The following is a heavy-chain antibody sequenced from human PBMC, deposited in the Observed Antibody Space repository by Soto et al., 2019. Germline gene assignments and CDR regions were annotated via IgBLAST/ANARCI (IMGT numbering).Heavy chain of an antibody. J-gene: IGHJ4*02. CDR1: GFTFSSHY. D-gene: IGHD5-12*01. CDR3: AIVGYYWDFDY. CDR2: IKQDGSQI. V-gene: IGHV3-7*01. Sequence: GGSLRLSCAASGFTFSSHYMHWVRQAPGKGLEWVASIKQDGSQIYYVDSVMGRFTISRDNAQNSLYLQMNSLRVEDTDVYYWAIVGYYWDFDYWGQGTLVTVSS.